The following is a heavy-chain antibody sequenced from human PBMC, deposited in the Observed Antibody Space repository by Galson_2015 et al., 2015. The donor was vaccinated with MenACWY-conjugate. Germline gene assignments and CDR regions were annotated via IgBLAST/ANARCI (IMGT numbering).Heavy chain of an antibody. CDR2: ISPGDSYT. CDR1: GYIFTTYW. Sequence: QSGAEVKKSGESLKISCQGSGYIFTTYWIAWVRQMPGRGLEWVGLISPGDSYTRYNPAFQGQVTISADKSISTAYLQWNSLQASDTAMYYCTRHPPGGRGMDVWGQGTTVTVSS. V-gene: IGHV5-51*01. J-gene: IGHJ6*02. D-gene: IGHD1-26*01. CDR3: TRHPPGGRGMDV.